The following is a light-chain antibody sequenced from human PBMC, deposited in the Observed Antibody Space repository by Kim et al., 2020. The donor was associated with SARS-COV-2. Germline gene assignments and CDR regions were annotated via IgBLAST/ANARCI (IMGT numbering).Light chain of an antibody. CDR1: SGHSSYI. CDR2: LEGSGSY. Sequence: QPVLTQSSSASASLGSSVKLTCTLSSGHSSYIIAWHQQQPGKAPRYLMKLEGSGSYNKGSGVPDRFSGSSSGADRYLTISSLQSEDEADYYCETWDSHGGVFGGGTQLTVL. CDR3: ETWDSHGGV. J-gene: IGLJ3*02. V-gene: IGLV4-60*03.